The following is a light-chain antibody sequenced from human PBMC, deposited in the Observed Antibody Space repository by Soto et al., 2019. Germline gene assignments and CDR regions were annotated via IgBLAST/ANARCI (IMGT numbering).Light chain of an antibody. Sequence: QSVLTQPPSVSGTPGQRVTISCSGSSSNIGSNTVSWYQQLPGTAPKLLIYSNDQRRSGVPDRLSDSKSGTSDSLVISGLQSEDAADYYCAAWDDSLNGPVFGGGTKLTVL. CDR3: AAWDDSLNGPV. V-gene: IGLV1-44*01. J-gene: IGLJ3*02. CDR2: SND. CDR1: SSNIGSNT.